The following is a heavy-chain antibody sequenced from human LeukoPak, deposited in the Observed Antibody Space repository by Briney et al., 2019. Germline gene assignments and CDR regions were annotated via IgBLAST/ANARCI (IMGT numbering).Heavy chain of an antibody. CDR1: GGTFSSYA. D-gene: IGHD1-1*01. V-gene: IGHV1-69*13. J-gene: IGHJ3*02. CDR2: IIPIFGTA. CDR3: ARENDSDAFDI. Sequence: SVKVSCKASGGTFSSYAVSWVRQAPGQGLEWMGGIIPIFGTANYAQKFQGRVTITADESTSTAYMELSNLRSEDTAVYYCARENDSDAFDIWGQGTMVTVSS.